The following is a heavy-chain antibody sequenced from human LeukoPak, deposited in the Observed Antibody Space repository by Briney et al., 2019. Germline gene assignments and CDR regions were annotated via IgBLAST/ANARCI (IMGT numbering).Heavy chain of an antibody. CDR1: GGSISSYY. V-gene: IGHV4-4*07. D-gene: IGHD2-15*01. J-gene: IGHJ5*02. Sequence: SETLSLTCTVSGGSISSYYWFWIGQPAGEGLEWIGRIYSSGSTKYNPSLKSRVTISVDTSKNQFSLKLSSVTAADTAVYYCARGGCSGGSCYFYWFDPWGQGTLVTVSS. CDR3: ARGGCSGGSCYFYWFDP. CDR2: IYSSGST.